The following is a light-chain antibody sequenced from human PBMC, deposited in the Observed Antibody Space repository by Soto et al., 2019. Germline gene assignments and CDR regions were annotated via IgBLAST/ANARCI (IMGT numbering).Light chain of an antibody. CDR3: QTWGTGPHVV. Sequence: QLVLTQSPSASASLGASVKLTCSLSSGYNTYVIAWHQQQPEKGPRYLMKVNSDGTHSKGDGIPDRFSGSSSGAERYLTISSLQSEDEADYYCQTWGTGPHVVFGGGTKLTVL. CDR2: VNSDGTH. CDR1: SGYNTYV. J-gene: IGLJ2*01. V-gene: IGLV4-69*01.